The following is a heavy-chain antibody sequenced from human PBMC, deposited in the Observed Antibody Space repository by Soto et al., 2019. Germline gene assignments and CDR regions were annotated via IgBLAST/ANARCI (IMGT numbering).Heavy chain of an antibody. CDR3: ARSISGNYGFDYYAIDV. J-gene: IGHJ6*02. CDR1: GFTISTFP. Sequence: DVQLVESGGGLVKPGGSLTLSCAASGFTISTFPLHWVRQAPGKGLEWVSYISSSGFYTYYADSVKGRFTISRDSAKNSLYLQLNSLRADDTAMYHCARSISGNYGFDYYAIDVWGQGTTVTVSS. D-gene: IGHD1-7*01. CDR2: ISSSGFYT. V-gene: IGHV3-21*01.